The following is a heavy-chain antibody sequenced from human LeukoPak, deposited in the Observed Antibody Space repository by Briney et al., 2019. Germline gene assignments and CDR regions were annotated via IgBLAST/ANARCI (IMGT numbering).Heavy chain of an antibody. CDR2: IYHSGST. CDR1: GGSISSGGYS. D-gene: IGHD3-3*01. J-gene: IGHJ3*02. CDR3: ARGPGDFWSGHSGPNDAFDI. V-gene: IGHV4-30-2*01. Sequence: SETLSLTCAVSGGSISSGGYSWSWIRQPPGKGLEWIGYIYHSGSTYYNPSLKSRVTISVDRSKNQFSLKLSSVTAADTAVYYCARGPGDFWSGHSGPNDAFDIWGQGTMVTVSS.